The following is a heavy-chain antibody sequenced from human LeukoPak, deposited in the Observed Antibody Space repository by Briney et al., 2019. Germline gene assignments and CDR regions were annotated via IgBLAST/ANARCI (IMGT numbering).Heavy chain of an antibody. CDR3: ARDRGGYDFRYFDL. V-gene: IGHV4-31*03. Sequence: PSETLSLTCTVSGGSISSGGYYWSWIRQHPGKGLEWIGYIYYSGSTYYNPSLKGRVTISVDTSKNQFSLKLSSVTAADTAVYYCARDRGGYDFRYFDLWGRGTLVTVSS. CDR1: GGSISSGGYY. D-gene: IGHD5-12*01. J-gene: IGHJ2*01. CDR2: IYYSGST.